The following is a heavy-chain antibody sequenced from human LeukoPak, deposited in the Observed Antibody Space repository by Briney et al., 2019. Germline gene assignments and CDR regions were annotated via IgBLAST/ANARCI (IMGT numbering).Heavy chain of an antibody. V-gene: IGHV4-34*01. CDR2: INHSGST. CDR3: ATASALGSGSYYKD. Sequence: SETLSLTCAVYGGSFSGYYWSWIRQPPGKGLEWIGEINHSGSTNYNPSLKSRVTISVDTSKNQFSLKLSSVTAADTAVYYCATASALGSGSYYKDWGQGTLVTVSS. J-gene: IGHJ4*02. D-gene: IGHD3-10*01. CDR1: GGSFSGYY.